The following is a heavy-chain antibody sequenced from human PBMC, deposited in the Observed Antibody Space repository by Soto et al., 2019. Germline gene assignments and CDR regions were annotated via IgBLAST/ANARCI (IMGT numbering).Heavy chain of an antibody. Sequence: PSETLSLTCAVYGGSFSGDYWSWIRQPPGKGLEWIGEINHSGSTNYNPSLKSRVTISVDTSKNQFSLKLSSVTAADTAVYYCASTTDGSSSIGYWGQGTLVTVSS. CDR2: INHSGST. CDR1: GGSFSGDY. J-gene: IGHJ4*02. CDR3: ASTTDGSSSIGY. D-gene: IGHD6-6*01. V-gene: IGHV4-34*01.